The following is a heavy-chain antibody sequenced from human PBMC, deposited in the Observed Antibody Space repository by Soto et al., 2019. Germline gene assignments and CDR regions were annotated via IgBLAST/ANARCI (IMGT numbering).Heavy chain of an antibody. CDR2: ISGSGGST. CDR3: AYSSTPLDY. D-gene: IGHD6-13*01. J-gene: IGHJ4*02. V-gene: IGHV3-23*01. Sequence: GGSLRLSCAASGFTFSNAWMSWVRQAPGKGLEWVSAISGSGGSTYYADSVKGRFTISRDNSKNTLYLQMNSLRAEDTAVYYCAYSSTPLDYWGQGTLVTVSS. CDR1: GFTFSNAW.